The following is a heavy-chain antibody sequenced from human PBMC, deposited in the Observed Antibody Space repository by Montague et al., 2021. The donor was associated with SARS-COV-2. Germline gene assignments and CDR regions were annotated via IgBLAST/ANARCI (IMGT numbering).Heavy chain of an antibody. CDR2: IYYNGYT. J-gene: IGHJ3*01. CDR3: ARGGATYYYDTSGYVNAFDS. V-gene: IGHV4-59*01. CDR1: GDSISTYY. D-gene: IGHD3-22*01. Sequence: SETLSLTCTVSGDSISTYYWSWIRQPPGKGLEWIGYIYYNGYTNYNPSLKRQVTISVDTSKNQFSLRLSSVTAADTAVYFCARGGATYYYDTSGYVNAFDSWGQGTMVTVSS.